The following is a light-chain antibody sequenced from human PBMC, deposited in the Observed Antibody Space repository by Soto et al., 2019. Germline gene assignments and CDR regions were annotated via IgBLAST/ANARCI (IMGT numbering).Light chain of an antibody. J-gene: IGKJ4*01. CDR3: QQYGSSPLT. CDR2: GAS. CDR1: QSVSSSY. Sequence: EIVLTQSPGTLCLSPGERATLSCRASQSVSSSYLAWYQQKPGQDPRLLIYGASSRATGIPDRFSGSGSGTDFTLTISRLEPEDFAVYYCQQYGSSPLTFGGGTKVEIK. V-gene: IGKV3-20*01.